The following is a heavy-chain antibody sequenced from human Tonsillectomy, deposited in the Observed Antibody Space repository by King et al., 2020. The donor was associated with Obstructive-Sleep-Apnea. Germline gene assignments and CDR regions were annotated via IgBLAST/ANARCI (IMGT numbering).Heavy chain of an antibody. J-gene: IGHJ4*02. CDR1: GGSISSYY. V-gene: IGHV4-59*08. Sequence: QLQESGPGLVKPSETLSLTCTVSGGSISSYYWNWIRQPPGKGLEWIGYIYYSGSTNYNPSLKSRVTILIDTSRNQFSLKLSSVTAADTAVYYCVRLPPTRGWFGGDSWGPGTLVTVSS. D-gene: IGHD3-10*01. CDR3: VRLPPTRGWFGGDS. CDR2: IYYSGST.